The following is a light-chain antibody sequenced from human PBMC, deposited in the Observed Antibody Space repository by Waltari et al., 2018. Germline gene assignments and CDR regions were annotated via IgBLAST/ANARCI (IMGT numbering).Light chain of an antibody. CDR3: QNHDKVPWT. J-gene: IGKJ1*01. CDR2: ASS. V-gene: IGKV1-27*01. CDR1: QDISNS. Sequence: DIQMTQSPSSLSASVGDRLTITCRASQDISNSLAWYPQVSGKVPKLLISASSALHTGVPSRVSGSGSGSDFTLTINNLQPEDFATYYCQNHDKVPWTFGPGTRVDVK.